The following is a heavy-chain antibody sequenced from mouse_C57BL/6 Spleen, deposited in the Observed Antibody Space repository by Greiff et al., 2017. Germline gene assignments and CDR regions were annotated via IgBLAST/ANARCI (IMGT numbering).Heavy chain of an antibody. Sequence: EVQLQQSGAELVRPGASVKLSCTASGFNIKDDYMHWVKQRPEQGLEWIGWIDPENGDTEYASKFQGKATITADTSSNTAYLQLSSLTSEDTDVYYCTTAIYGNYDYWGQGTTLTVSS. CDR1: GFNIKDDY. CDR2: IDPENGDT. J-gene: IGHJ2*01. V-gene: IGHV14-4*01. D-gene: IGHD2-1*01. CDR3: TTAIYGNYDY.